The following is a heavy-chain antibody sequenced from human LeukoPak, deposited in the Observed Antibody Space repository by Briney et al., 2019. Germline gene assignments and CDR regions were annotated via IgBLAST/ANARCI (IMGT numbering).Heavy chain of an antibody. CDR2: ISGSGGST. CDR1: GFTFSSYA. J-gene: IGHJ4*02. D-gene: IGHD3-9*01. Sequence: GGSPRLSCAASGFTFSSYAMSWVRQAPGKGLEWVSAISGSGGSTYYADSVKGRLTISRDNSKNTLYLQMNSLRAEDTAVYYCAKDRRYFDWLFPGGFDYWGQGTLVTVSS. CDR3: AKDRRYFDWLFPGGFDY. V-gene: IGHV3-23*01.